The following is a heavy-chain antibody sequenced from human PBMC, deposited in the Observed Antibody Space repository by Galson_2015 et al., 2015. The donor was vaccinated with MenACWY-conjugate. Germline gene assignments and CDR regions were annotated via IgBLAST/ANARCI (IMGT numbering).Heavy chain of an antibody. CDR1: GLIFTNNR. CDR2: ISASHGNT. V-gene: IGHV1-18*04. J-gene: IGHJ4*02. Sequence: SVKVSCKASGLIFTNNRFSWVRQAPGQGLEWMGWISASHGNTKYAQRFQGRVTMTTDKSTSTAYMELTSLTSDDTAVYYCVREMGYIDHWGQG. D-gene: IGHD6-13*01. CDR3: VREMGYIDH.